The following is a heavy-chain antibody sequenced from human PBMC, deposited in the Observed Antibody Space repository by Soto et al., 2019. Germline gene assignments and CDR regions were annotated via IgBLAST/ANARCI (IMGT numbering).Heavy chain of an antibody. CDR3: AKDPSSWPYYYFDY. D-gene: IGHD6-13*01. CDR1: GFTFSSYA. J-gene: IGHJ4*02. V-gene: IGHV3-23*01. Sequence: GGSLRLSCAASGFTFSSYAMSWVRQAPGKGLEWVSAISGSGGSTYYADSVKGRFTISRDNSKNTLYLQMNNLRAEDTAVYYCAKDPSSWPYYYFDYRGQGTLVTVSS. CDR2: ISGSGGST.